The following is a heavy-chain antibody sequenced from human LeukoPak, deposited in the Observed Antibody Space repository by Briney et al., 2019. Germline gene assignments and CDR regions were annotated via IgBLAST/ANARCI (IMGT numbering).Heavy chain of an antibody. J-gene: IGHJ4*02. CDR3: ASIAVAGTGFDY. V-gene: IGHV4-30-2*01. D-gene: IGHD6-19*01. Sequence: SQTLSLTCTVSGGSISSGGYYWSWIRQPPGKGLEWIGYIYHSGSTYYNPSLKSRVTISVDRSKNQFSLKLSSVTAADTAVYYCASIAVAGTGFDYWGQGTLVTVSS. CDR2: IYHSGST. CDR1: GGSISSGGYY.